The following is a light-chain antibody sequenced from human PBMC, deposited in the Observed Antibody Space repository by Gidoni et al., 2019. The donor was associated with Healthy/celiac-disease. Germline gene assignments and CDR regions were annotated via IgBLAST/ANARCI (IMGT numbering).Light chain of an antibody. Sequence: DSQTCQSPSSLSASVGDRVTITCRASQSISYYFNWYQQQPGKAPKLLLCAASSLKSGVPSMFSGSGAGADFTLTISSLQPEDFATYYCQHSYSTPSTFGQGTKVEIK. J-gene: IGKJ1*01. CDR2: AAS. V-gene: IGKV1-39*01. CDR3: QHSYSTPST. CDR1: QSISYY.